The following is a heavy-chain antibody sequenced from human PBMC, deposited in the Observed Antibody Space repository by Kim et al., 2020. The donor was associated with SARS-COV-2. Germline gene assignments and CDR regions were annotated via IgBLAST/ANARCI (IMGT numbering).Heavy chain of an antibody. V-gene: IGHV4-39*01. J-gene: IGHJ5*02. CDR3: AMSYSYGYWETGPAHNWFDP. D-gene: IGHD5-18*01. CDR2: IYYSGST. CDR1: GGSISSSSYY. Sequence: SETLSLTCTVSGGSISSSSYYWGWIRQPPGKGLEWIGSIYYSGSTYYNPSLKSRVTISVDTSKNQFSLKLSSVTAADTAVYYCAMSYSYGYWETGPAHNWFDPGGQGTLVTVSS.